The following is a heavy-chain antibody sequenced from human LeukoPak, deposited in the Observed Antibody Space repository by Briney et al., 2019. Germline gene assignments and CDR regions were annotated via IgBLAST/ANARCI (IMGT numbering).Heavy chain of an antibody. V-gene: IGHV3-23*01. CDR2: ISGSGDST. CDR1: GFTFSSYA. Sequence: AGGSLRLSCAVSGFTFSSYAMTWVRQVPGRGLEWVSVISGSGDSTYYGDSVKGRFTISRDNSKNTLSLQMNSLRAEDTAVYYCAKDYDDSSGYYPHFDYWGQGTLVTVSS. D-gene: IGHD3-22*01. J-gene: IGHJ4*02. CDR3: AKDYDDSSGYYPHFDY.